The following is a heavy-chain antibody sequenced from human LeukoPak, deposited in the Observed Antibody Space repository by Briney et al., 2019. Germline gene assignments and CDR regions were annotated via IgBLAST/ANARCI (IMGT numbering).Heavy chain of an antibody. CDR3: ARGDCSGGSCYRDYYYYGMDV. CDR2: INHSGST. D-gene: IGHD2-15*01. Sequence: SETLSLTCAVYGGSFSGYYWSWIRQPPGKGLEWIGEINHSGSTNYNPSLKSRVTISVDTSKNQFSLKLSSVTAADTAVYYCARGDCSGGSCYRDYYYYGMDVWGQGTTVTVSS. V-gene: IGHV4-34*01. J-gene: IGHJ6*02. CDR1: GGSFSGYY.